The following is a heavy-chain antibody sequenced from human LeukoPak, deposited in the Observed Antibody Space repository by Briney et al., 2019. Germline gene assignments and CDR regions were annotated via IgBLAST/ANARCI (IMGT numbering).Heavy chain of an antibody. CDR1: GFTFRTYG. V-gene: IGHV3-48*04. CDR3: ARDTRGESDY. D-gene: IGHD2-2*01. J-gene: IGHJ4*01. Sequence: PGGSLRLSCAAFGFTFRTYGMNWVRQAPGKGLEWISYINSNSDTVHYSNSVEGRFTISRDNAKNSLYLQMNSLRAEDTAMYYCARDTRGESDYWGHGTLVTVSS. CDR2: INSNSDTV.